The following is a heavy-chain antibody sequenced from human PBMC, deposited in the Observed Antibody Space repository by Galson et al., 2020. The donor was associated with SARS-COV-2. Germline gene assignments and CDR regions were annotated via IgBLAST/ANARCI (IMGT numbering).Heavy chain of an antibody. D-gene: IGHD3-10*01. CDR2: INPNSGGT. CDR3: ARAGQSPDYYYYYNLDV. V-gene: IGHV1-2*02. CDR1: GYTFTGHY. Sequence: ASVKVSCNPSGYTFTGHYMHWVRQAPGQGLEWMGWINPNSGGTKYEQKFQGRVTMTRDTSISTAYMELSRLRSDDTAIYYCARAGQSPDYYYYYNLDVWGQGTTVTVSS. J-gene: IGHJ6*02.